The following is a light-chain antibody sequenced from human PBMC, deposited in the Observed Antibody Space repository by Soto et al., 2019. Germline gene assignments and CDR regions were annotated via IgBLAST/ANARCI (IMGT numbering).Light chain of an antibody. CDR3: QQYYTYPWT. CDR2: AAS. V-gene: IGKV1-8*01. Sequence: AIRMTQSPSSFSASIGDRVTNTRLASQGISSYLAWYQQKPGKAPKVLIHAASSLQSGVPSRFSGSGSGTDFTLTINFLQSEDFATYSCQQYYTYPWTFGQGTKVDIK. CDR1: QGISSY. J-gene: IGKJ1*01.